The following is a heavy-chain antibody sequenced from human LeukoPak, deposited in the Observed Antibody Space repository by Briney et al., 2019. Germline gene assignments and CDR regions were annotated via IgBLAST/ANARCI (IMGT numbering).Heavy chain of an antibody. CDR3: ARGMMVRGVIFGYYYYYMDV. CDR2: MNPNSGNT. J-gene: IGHJ6*03. D-gene: IGHD3-10*01. CDR1: GYTFTSYD. Sequence: ASVKVPFKASGYTFTSYDINWVRQATGQGLEWMGWMNPNSGNTGYAKKFQGRVTMTRNTSISTAYIELSSLRSEDTAVYYCARGMMVRGVIFGYYYYYMDVWGKGTTVTVSS. V-gene: IGHV1-8*01.